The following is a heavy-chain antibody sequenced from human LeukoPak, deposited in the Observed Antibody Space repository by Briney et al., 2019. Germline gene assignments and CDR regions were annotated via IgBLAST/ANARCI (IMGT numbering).Heavy chain of an antibody. D-gene: IGHD6-13*01. V-gene: IGHV4-59*08. Sequence: NASETLSLTCTVSGGSISSYYWSWIRQPPGKGLEWIGYIYYSGSTNYNPSLKSRVTISVDTSKNQFSLKLSSVTAADTAVYYCARIPGAAAGTVSVDYWGQGTLVTVSS. CDR3: ARIPGAAAGTVSVDY. CDR2: IYYSGST. J-gene: IGHJ4*02. CDR1: GGSISSYY.